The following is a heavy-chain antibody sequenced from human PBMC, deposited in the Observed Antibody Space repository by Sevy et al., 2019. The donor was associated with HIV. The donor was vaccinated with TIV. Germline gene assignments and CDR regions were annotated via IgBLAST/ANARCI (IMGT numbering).Heavy chain of an antibody. CDR3: ARGGHLPLDAFDL. D-gene: IGHD2-15*01. J-gene: IGHJ3*01. Sequence: GESLKISCRASGYNFAAHWIGWVRQMPGKGLEWMGILFPGNSDIRSFQGHVTVSVDKSINTAYLQWANLRASDSAMYFCARGGHLPLDAFDLWGPGTKVTVS. V-gene: IGHV5-51*01. CDR1: GYNFAAHW. CDR2: LFPGNSDI.